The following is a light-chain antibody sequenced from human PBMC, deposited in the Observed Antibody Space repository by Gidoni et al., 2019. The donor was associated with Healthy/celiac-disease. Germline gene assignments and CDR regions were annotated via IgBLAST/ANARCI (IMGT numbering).Light chain of an antibody. V-gene: IGLV1-51*01. CDR3: GTWDSSLSAGQV. CDR2: DNN. CDR1: SSNIGNTY. Sequence: QSVFTQPPSVSASPRQKVTISCSGSSSNIGNTYVSWYQQLPGTAPKLLIYDNNKRPSGIPDRFSGSKSGTSATLGITGLQTGDEADYYCGTWDSSLSAGQVFGGGTKLTVL. J-gene: IGLJ2*01.